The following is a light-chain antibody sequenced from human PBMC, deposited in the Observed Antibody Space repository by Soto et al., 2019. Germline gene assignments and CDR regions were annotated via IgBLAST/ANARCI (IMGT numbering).Light chain of an antibody. Sequence: QSALTQPHSVSGSPGQSVAISCSGTSSDVGGYNYVSWYQQHPGKAPKLIIFDVNKRPSGVPDRFSGSKSGSTASLTISGLQAEDEAEYYCCSYGGSFYVVGTGTQLTVL. CDR3: CSYGGSFYV. CDR1: SSDVGGYNY. V-gene: IGLV2-11*01. CDR2: DVN. J-gene: IGLJ1*01.